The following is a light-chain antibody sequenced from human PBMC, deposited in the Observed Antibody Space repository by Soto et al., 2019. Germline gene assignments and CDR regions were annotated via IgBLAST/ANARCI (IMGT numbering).Light chain of an antibody. Sequence: EIVLTQSPVTLSLSPGERATLSCRASQSVSRNYLAWYQHKPGQAPSLLIYGTSNRATGIPDRFSGSGSGTDFTLTISRLEPEDFGVYYCQQSDDSPWTFGQGTKVEI. CDR2: GTS. CDR1: QSVSRNY. V-gene: IGKV3-20*01. J-gene: IGKJ1*01. CDR3: QQSDDSPWT.